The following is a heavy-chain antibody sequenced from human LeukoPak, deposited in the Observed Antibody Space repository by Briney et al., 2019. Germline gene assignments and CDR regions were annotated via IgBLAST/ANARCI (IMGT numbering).Heavy chain of an antibody. Sequence: PSETLSLTCTVSGGSISGDHWNWIRQPPGKGLEWIGYIYYSGNTNYNPSLKSRVTISVDTSKNQFSLKLSSVTAADTAVYYCARGNVFNIGAKGTMVTVFS. CDR3: ARGNVFNI. CDR2: IYYSGNT. CDR1: GGSISGDH. V-gene: IGHV4-59*08. J-gene: IGHJ3*02.